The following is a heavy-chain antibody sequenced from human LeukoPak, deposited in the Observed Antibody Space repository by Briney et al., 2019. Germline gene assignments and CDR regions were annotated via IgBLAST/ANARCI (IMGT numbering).Heavy chain of an antibody. CDR1: GYTLTGYY. J-gene: IGHJ4*02. CDR2: INPNSGGT. D-gene: IGHD3-3*01. CDR3: ARDWDFCSGSYFDY. Sequence: ASVKVSCKASGYTLTGYYMHWVRQAPGQGLEWMGWINPNSGGTNYAQKLQGRVTMTRDTSISTAYVELSRLRSDDTAVYYCARDWDFCSGSYFDYWGRGTLVSVSS. V-gene: IGHV1-2*02.